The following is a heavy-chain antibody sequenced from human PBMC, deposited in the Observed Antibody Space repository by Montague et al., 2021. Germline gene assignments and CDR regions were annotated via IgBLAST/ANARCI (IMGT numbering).Heavy chain of an antibody. CDR2: IYSSGNT. J-gene: IGHJ3*01. D-gene: IGHD1-26*01. CDR3: AREWSGFDL. Sequence: SETLSLTCTVSGDSMNTYKWNWIRQPPGKGLEWIGYIYSSGNTNYNPSLKSRVTISVDTSRNQSSLEVSSVTAADTAMYYCAREWSGFDLWGHGTMVTVSS. V-gene: IGHV4-59*01. CDR1: GDSMNTYK.